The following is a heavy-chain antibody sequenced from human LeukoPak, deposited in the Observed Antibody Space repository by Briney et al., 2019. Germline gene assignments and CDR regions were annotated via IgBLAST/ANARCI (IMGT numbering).Heavy chain of an antibody. CDR1: GFTFSDYY. D-gene: IGHD2-2*02. J-gene: IGHJ3*02. CDR2: ISSSGSTI. Sequence: GGSLRLSCAASGFTFSDYYMSWIRQAQGKGLEWVSYISSSGSTIYYADSVEGRFTISRDNAKNSLYLQMNSLRAEDTAVYYCARRVCSSTSCYTDIWGQGTMVTVSS. V-gene: IGHV3-11*04. CDR3: ARRVCSSTSCYTDI.